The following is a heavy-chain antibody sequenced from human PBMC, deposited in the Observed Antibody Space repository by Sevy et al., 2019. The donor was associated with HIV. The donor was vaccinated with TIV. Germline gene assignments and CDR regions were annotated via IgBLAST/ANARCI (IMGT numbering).Heavy chain of an antibody. CDR2: ICGSGGST. J-gene: IGHJ3*01. CDR1: EITLSNYA. Sequence: GGSLRLSCAASEITLSNYAMNWVRQAPGRGLEWVSAICGSGGSTYYADSVKGRFTTSRDNSKNTLSLQMHSLRVEDTAVYYCAKDRAVLVGDAFDLWGQGTMVTVSS. D-gene: IGHD2-15*01. CDR3: AKDRAVLVGDAFDL. V-gene: IGHV3-23*01.